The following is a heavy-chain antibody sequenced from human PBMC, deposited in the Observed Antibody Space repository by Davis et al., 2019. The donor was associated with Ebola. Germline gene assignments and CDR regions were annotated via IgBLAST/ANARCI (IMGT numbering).Heavy chain of an antibody. J-gene: IGHJ6*04. CDR3: AKSGLSFGVVKYHYGMDV. CDR2: IYSGGST. CDR1: GFSVSDNY. V-gene: IGHV3-53*01. Sequence: PGGSLRLSCAASGFSVSDNYMSWVRQAPGKGLEWVSVIYSGGSTYHADSVKGRFTISRDNSKKTLYLQMNSLRAEDTAVYYCAKSGLSFGVVKYHYGMDVWGKGTTVTVSS. D-gene: IGHD3-3*01.